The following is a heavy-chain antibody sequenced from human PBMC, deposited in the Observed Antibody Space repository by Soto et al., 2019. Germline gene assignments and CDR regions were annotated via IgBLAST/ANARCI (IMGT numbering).Heavy chain of an antibody. J-gene: IGHJ4*02. V-gene: IGHV4-31*03. Sequence: QVQLRESGPGLVKPSQTLSLTCTVSGGSINSGGYYWNWIRQHPGKGLEWIGYMYYSGSTYYNPCLRSGVIISACTSENHFSLNLSSGTAADTAVYFCARGYRQSGYSSSWVFDYWGQGTLVNVSS. CDR3: ARGYRQSGYSSSWVFDY. CDR2: MYYSGST. D-gene: IGHD6-13*01. CDR1: GGSINSGGYY.